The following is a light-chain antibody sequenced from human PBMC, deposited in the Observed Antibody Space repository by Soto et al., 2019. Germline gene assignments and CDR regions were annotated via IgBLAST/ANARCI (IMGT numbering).Light chain of an antibody. Sequence: EIVLTQSPATLSVSPGERSTLSCRASQSVDSNLAWYQKKAGQAPMLLIYGASTRATAIPARFSGSGSGTEFTLTISSLQSEDFAVYCCQQYDNWPYTFGQGTKVDIK. J-gene: IGKJ2*01. V-gene: IGKV3-15*01. CDR2: GAS. CDR1: QSVDSN. CDR3: QQYDNWPYT.